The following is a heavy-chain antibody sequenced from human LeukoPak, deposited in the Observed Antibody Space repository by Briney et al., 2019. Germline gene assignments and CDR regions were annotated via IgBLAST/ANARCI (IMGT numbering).Heavy chain of an antibody. V-gene: IGHV3-7*03. D-gene: IGHD3-10*01. J-gene: IGHJ4*02. CDR3: ARGGGYGSGSHYYFDY. CDR1: GFTFSSYW. CDR2: IKQDGSEK. Sequence: GGSLRLSCAASGFTFSSYWMSWVRQAPGKGLEWVANIKQDGSEKYYVDSVKGRFTISRDNAKHSLFLQMNSLRAEDTAVYYCARGGGYGSGSHYYFDYWGQGTLVTVSS.